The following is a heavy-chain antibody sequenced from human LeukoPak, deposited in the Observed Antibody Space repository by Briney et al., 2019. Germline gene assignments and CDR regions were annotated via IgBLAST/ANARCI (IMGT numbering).Heavy chain of an antibody. D-gene: IGHD2-15*01. J-gene: IGHJ5*02. Sequence: SETLSLTCTVSGGSISSSSYYWGWIRQPPGKGLEWIGSIYYSGSAYYNPSLKSRVTISVDTSKNQFSLKLSSVAAADTAVYYCARSTYCSGGSCSHNWFDPWGQGTLVTVSS. CDR3: ARSTYCSGGSCSHNWFDP. V-gene: IGHV4-39*07. CDR1: GGSISSSSYY. CDR2: IYYSGSA.